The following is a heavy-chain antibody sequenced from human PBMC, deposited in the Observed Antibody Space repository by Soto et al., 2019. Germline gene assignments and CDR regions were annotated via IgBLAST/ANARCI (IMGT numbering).Heavy chain of an antibody. V-gene: IGHV4-34*01. CDR1: GGSFSGYY. CDR3: ARVGPGVPYYYDSSPYTFENWFDP. CDR2: IYHGGST. Sequence: PSETLSLTCAVYGGSFSGYYWSWIRQPPGKGLEWIGSIYHGGSTYYNPSLNSRVTLSIDMTNNHVSLILNSVTAADTAVYYCARVGPGVPYYYDSSPYTFENWFDPWVQGTRVPVS. D-gene: IGHD3-22*01. J-gene: IGHJ5*02.